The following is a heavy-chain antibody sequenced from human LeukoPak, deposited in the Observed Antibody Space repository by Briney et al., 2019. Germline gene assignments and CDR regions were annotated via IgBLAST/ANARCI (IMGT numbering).Heavy chain of an antibody. J-gene: IGHJ4*02. CDR1: GYTFTGYY. CDR3: ATEKILRYFDWLPIDYFDY. D-gene: IGHD3-9*01. Sequence: PGASVKVSCKASGYTFTGYYVHWVRQAPGQGLEWMGWINPNSGGTNYAQKFQGRVTMTRDTSISTAYMELSRLRSDDTAVYYCATEKILRYFDWLPIDYFDYWGQGTLVTVSS. V-gene: IGHV1-2*02. CDR2: INPNSGGT.